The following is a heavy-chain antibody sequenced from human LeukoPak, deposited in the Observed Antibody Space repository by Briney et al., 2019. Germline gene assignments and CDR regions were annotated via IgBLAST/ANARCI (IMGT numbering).Heavy chain of an antibody. D-gene: IGHD3-16*01. CDR1: GFTFSSYS. J-gene: IGHJ4*02. V-gene: IGHV3-21*01. Sequence: PGGSLRLSCAASGFTFSSYSMNWVRQAPGKGLEWVSSISRSSSYIYYADSVKGRFTISRDNAKNSRYLQMNRLRAEDTAVYYCARGSITSYLTDYWGQGTLVTVSS. CDR3: ARGSITSYLTDY. CDR2: ISRSSSYI.